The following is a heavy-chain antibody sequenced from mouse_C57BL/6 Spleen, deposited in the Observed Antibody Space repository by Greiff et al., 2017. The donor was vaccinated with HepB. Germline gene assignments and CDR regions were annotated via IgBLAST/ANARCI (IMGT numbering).Heavy chain of an antibody. D-gene: IGHD2-4*01. V-gene: IGHV5-17*01. CDR3: ARDDYDKGYAMDY. J-gene: IGHJ4*01. CDR2: ISSGSSTI. CDR1: GFTFSDYG. Sequence: EVKVVESGGGLVKPGGSLKLSCAASGFTFSDYGMHWVRQAPEKGLEWVAYISSGSSTIYYADTVKGRFTISRDNAKNTLFLQMTSLRSEDTAMYYCARDDYDKGYAMDYWGQGTSVTVSS.